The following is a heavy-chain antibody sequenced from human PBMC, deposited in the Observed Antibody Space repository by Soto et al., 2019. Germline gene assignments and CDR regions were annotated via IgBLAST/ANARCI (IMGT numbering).Heavy chain of an antibody. CDR1: GFTFSSYG. V-gene: IGHV3-30*18. J-gene: IGHJ6*02. D-gene: IGHD2-2*01. CDR2: ISYDGSNK. Sequence: QVQLVESGGGVVQPGRSLRLSCAASGFTFSSYGMHWVRQAPGKGLEWVAVISYDGSNKYYADSVKGRFTISRDNSKNTLYLQMNSLRAEDTAVYYCAKIGTIVVVPAAIHTGGMDVWGQGTTVTVSS. CDR3: AKIGTIVVVPAAIHTGGMDV.